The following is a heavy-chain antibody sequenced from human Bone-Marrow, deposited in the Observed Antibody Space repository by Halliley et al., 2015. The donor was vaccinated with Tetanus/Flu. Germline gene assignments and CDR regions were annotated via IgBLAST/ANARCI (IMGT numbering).Heavy chain of an antibody. CDR2: VYYSGRT. J-gene: IGHJ4*02. V-gene: IGHV4-39*01. CDR1: GDSISSSTHH. CDR3: ARHGYCRDGACYSTGRGTFDY. Sequence: TLSLTCTVSGDSISSSTHHWGWIRQPPGKGLEWIGSVYYSGRTYDNPSLKSRVTISVDTSKNQFSLKLSSVTAADTAVFYCARHGYCRDGACYSTGRGTFDYWGQGTLVTVSS. D-gene: IGHD2-15*01.